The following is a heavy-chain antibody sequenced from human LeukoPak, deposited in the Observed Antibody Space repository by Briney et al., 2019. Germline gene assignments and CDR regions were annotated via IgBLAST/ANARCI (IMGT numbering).Heavy chain of an antibody. D-gene: IGHD3-22*01. CDR1: GGSISSGGYY. CDR3: ARGLGDSSGYDP. J-gene: IGHJ5*02. V-gene: IGHV4-31*03. CDR2: IYYSGST. Sequence: TLSLTCTVSGGSISSGGYYWSCIRQHPGKGLEWIGYIYYSGSTYYNPSLKSRVTISVDTSKNQFSLKLSSVTAADTAVYYCARGLGDSSGYDPWGQGTLVTVSS.